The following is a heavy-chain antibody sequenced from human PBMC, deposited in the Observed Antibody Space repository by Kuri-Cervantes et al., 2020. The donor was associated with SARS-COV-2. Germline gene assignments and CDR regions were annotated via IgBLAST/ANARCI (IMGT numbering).Heavy chain of an antibody. V-gene: IGHV3-30*18. J-gene: IGHJ4*02. CDR3: AKDLRLLWFGELLY. CDR1: GFTFSSYC. CDR2: ISYDGSNK. Sequence: GGSLRLSCAASGFTFSSYCMHWVRQAPGKGLEWVAVISYDGSNKYYADSVKGRFTISRDNSKNTLYLQMNSLRAEDTAVYYCAKDLRLLWFGELLYWGQGTLVTVSS. D-gene: IGHD3-10*01.